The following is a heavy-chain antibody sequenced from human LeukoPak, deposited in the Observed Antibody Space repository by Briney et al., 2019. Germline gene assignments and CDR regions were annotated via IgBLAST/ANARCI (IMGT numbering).Heavy chain of an antibody. V-gene: IGHV4-59*01. CDR3: ARGVGISDY. CDR2: IYHSGST. J-gene: IGHJ4*02. Sequence: PSETLSLTCTVSGGSISSYYWSWIRQPPGKGLEWIGYIYHSGSTNYNPSLKSRVTISVDTSENQFSLKLSSVTAADTAVYYCARGVGISDYWGQGTLVTVSS. D-gene: IGHD2-21*01. CDR1: GGSISSYY.